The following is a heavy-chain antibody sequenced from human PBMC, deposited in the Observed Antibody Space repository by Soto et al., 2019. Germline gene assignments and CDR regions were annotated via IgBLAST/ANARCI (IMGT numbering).Heavy chain of an antibody. CDR2: IDWDDDK. Sequence: SGPTLVNPTHTLTLTCTFSGFSLSTSGMRVSWIRQPPGKALEWLARIDWDDDKLYSTSLKTRLTISKDTSKNQVVLTMTNMDPVDKATYYCARSIVAAGNRWFDPRGKGTLVTDSS. J-gene: IGHJ5*02. CDR1: GFSLSTSGMR. V-gene: IGHV2-70*04. CDR3: ARSIVAAGNRWFDP. D-gene: IGHD6-13*01.